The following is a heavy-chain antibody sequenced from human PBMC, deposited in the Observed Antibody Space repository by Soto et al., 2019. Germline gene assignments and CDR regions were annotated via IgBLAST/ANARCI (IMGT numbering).Heavy chain of an antibody. D-gene: IGHD3-3*01. J-gene: IGHJ6*02. CDR3: AKDMYVSRTSYYDFWSRYGHGMDV. Sequence: GGSLRLSCAASGFTFDDYTMHWVRQAPGKGLEWVSLISWDGGSTYYADSVKGRFTISRDNSKNSLYLQMNSLRTEDTALYYCAKDMYVSRTSYYDFWSRYGHGMDVWGQGTTVTVSS. V-gene: IGHV3-43*01. CDR2: ISWDGGST. CDR1: GFTFDDYT.